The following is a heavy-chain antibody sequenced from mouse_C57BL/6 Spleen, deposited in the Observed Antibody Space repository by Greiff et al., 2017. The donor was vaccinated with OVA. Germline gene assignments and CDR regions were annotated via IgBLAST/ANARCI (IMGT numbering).Heavy chain of an antibody. CDR3: ARYPAYLYAMDY. V-gene: IGHV7-3*01. CDR1: GFTFTDYY. CDR2: IRNKANGYTT. D-gene: IGHD5-5*01. Sequence: EVKLMESGGGLVQPGGSLSLSCAASGFTFTDYYMSWVRQPPGKALEWLGFIRNKANGYTTEYSASVKGRFTISRDNYQSILYLQMNALGAEDSATYYCARYPAYLYAMDYWGQGTSVTVSS. J-gene: IGHJ4*01.